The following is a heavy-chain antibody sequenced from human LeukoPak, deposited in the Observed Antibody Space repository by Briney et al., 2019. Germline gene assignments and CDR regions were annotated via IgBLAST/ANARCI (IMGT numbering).Heavy chain of an antibody. Sequence: SETLSLTCTVSGGSISSGDYYWTWIRQPPGKGLEWIGYIYYSGSTNYNPSLKSRVTISVDTSKNQFSLKLSSVTAADTAVYYCARETGPAAPDYWGQGTLVTVSS. CDR3: ARETGPAAPDY. J-gene: IGHJ4*02. CDR2: IYYSGST. D-gene: IGHD2-2*01. V-gene: IGHV4-61*08. CDR1: GGSISSGDYY.